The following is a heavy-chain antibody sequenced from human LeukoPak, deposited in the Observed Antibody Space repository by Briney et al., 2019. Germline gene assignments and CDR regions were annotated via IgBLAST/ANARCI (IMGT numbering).Heavy chain of an antibody. D-gene: IGHD3-3*01. CDR3: ARDWSHRCFDY. V-gene: IGHV3-73*01. CDR1: GFTFSGSA. J-gene: IGHJ4*02. Sequence: GGSLRLSCAASGFTFSGSAMHWVRQASGKGLEWVGRIRSKTNNYATAYAASVKGRFTISRDDSKDTASLQMNSLKTEDTAVYYCARDWSHRCFDYWGQGTLVTVSS. CDR2: IRSKTNNYAT.